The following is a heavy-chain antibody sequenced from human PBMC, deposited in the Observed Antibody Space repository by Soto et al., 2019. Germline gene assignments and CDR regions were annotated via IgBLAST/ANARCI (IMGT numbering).Heavy chain of an antibody. Sequence: SETLSLTCTVSGGSISSSSYYWGWIRQPPGKGLEWIGNINYSGSTYYNPSLKSRVTISVDTSKNQFSLTLSSVTAADTAVYYCARTYYGGPGYWGQGTLVTVSS. CDR2: INYSGST. V-gene: IGHV4-39*01. D-gene: IGHD4-17*01. CDR3: ARTYYGGPGY. CDR1: GGSISSSSYY. J-gene: IGHJ4*02.